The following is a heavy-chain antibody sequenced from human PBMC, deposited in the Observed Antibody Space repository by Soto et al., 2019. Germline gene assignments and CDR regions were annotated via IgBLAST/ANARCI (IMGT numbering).Heavy chain of an antibody. CDR3: VRGVLS. V-gene: IGHV4-31*03. D-gene: IGHD3-10*01. CDR2: IHHSGST. J-gene: IGHJ1*01. Sequence: SETQSLTYNVSGGSISSGGYYWTWIRQHPGKGLEWIGNIHHSGSTFYNPSLKSRVSISVDTSKNQFSLKLSSVTAADTAVYFCVRGVLSWGQGTLVTVSS. CDR1: GGSISSGGYY.